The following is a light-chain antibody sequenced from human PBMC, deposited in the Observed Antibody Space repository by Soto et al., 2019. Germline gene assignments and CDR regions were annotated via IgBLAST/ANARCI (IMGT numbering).Light chain of an antibody. CDR1: QTIASY. CDR2: VAS. J-gene: IGKJ1*01. CDR3: QQLYNYPRT. Sequence: DIQLTQSPSFLSASVGDRVTITCRASQTIASYLAWFQQKPGKAPELLILVASTLRSGVPSSFSGSRSGIEFTLTISNLQPEDFANYYCQQLYNYPRTFGQGTKIEIK. V-gene: IGKV1-9*01.